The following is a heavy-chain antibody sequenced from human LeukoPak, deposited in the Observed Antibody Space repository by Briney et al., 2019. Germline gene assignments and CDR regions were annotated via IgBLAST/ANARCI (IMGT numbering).Heavy chain of an antibody. CDR1: GYTFTSYG. D-gene: IGHD1-26*01. CDR3: ARDGRRWELPYSYYYYGMDV. J-gene: IGHJ6*02. CDR2: INTNTGNP. V-gene: IGHV7-4-1*02. Sequence: ASVKVSCKASGYTFTSYGMNWVRQAPGQGLEWMGWINTNTGNPTYAQGFTGRFVFSLDTSVSTAYLQISSLKAEDTAVYYCARDGRRWELPYSYYYYGMDVWGQGTTVTVSS.